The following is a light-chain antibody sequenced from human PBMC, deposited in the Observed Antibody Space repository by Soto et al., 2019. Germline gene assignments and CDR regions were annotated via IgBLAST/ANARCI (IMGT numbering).Light chain of an antibody. J-gene: IGKJ2*01. CDR3: LQYNDWPPYT. CDR1: QTVTGA. Sequence: EILMTQSPATLSVSPGERATLSCRSSQTVTGALAWYQQKPCHAPRLLIYRASTMASGIPDRFSGSVSGTEFPLTIRSRQSEDFAVYYCLQYNDWPPYTFGQGTNVEIK. CDR2: RAS. V-gene: IGKV3-15*01.